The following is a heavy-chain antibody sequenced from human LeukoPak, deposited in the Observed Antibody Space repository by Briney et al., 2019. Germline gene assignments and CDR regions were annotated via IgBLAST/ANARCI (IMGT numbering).Heavy chain of an antibody. Sequence: SGPTLVKPTQTLTLTCTFSGFSLTTSGVGVGWIRQPPGKALEWLALIYWDYDKNYSPSLKSRLTITQDTSKNQVVLTMTNMDPVDTATYYRAHRTASGEFDSWGQGTLVTVSS. J-gene: IGHJ4*02. CDR3: AHRTASGEFDS. CDR1: GFSLTTSGVG. CDR2: IYWDYDK. D-gene: IGHD4-17*01. V-gene: IGHV2-5*02.